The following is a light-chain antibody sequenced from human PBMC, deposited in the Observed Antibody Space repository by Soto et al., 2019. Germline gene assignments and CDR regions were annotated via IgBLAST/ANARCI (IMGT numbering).Light chain of an antibody. J-gene: IGLJ1*01. CDR3: SSYASSTTPYV. Sequence: QSALTQPASVSGSPGQSITISCTGTSSDVGSYNLVSWYQQHPGKAPKLMIYEGSKRPSGVSNRFSGSKSGNTASLTISGLQVEDEADYYCSSYASSTTPYVFGTGTKVTVL. V-gene: IGLV2-14*02. CDR2: EGS. CDR1: SSDVGSYNL.